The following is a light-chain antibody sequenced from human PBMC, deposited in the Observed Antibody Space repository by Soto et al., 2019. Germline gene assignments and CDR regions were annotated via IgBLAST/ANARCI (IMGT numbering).Light chain of an antibody. J-gene: IGLJ1*01. CDR2: LNSDGSH. CDR1: SGHSSYA. Sequence: QPVLTQSPSASASLGASVKLTCTLNSGHSSYAIAWHQQQPEKGPRYLMKLNSDGSHSKGDGIPDRFSGSSSGAERYLTISSLQSEDEADYYCQTWGTGIRVFGTGTKLTVL. CDR3: QTWGTGIRV. V-gene: IGLV4-69*01.